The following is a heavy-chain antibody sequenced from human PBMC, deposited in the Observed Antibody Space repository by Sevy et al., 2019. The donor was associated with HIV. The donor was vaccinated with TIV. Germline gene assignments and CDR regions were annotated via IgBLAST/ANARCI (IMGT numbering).Heavy chain of an antibody. V-gene: IGHV3-7*01. J-gene: IGHJ4*02. CDR2: INLDGSET. CDR3: ARLFYGSADY. CDR1: GFTFSSYW. D-gene: IGHD3-10*01. Sequence: GGSLRLSCAASGFTFSSYWMSWVRQAPGKGVEWLATINLDGSETFYVNPMKGRFTISRHNPRKSVYLQMTSLSAEDTAVYYCARLFYGSADYWGQGTLVTVSS.